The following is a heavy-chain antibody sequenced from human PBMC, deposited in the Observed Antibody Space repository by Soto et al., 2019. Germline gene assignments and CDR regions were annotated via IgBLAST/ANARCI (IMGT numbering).Heavy chain of an antibody. J-gene: IGHJ5*02. V-gene: IGHV1-18*01. D-gene: IGHD2-2*01. Sequence: ASVQGSLKPSVYTFTSPAISSVPQAPGPGPAWMGWISGYNGNPNYAQTLQGSVTMTTDTSTSTAYMERRSLRAADTAVYYCARDYCSSTSCPSHWFDTWGQRTRVTSPQ. CDR2: ISGYNGNP. CDR1: VYTFTSPA. CDR3: ARDYCSSTSCPSHWFDT.